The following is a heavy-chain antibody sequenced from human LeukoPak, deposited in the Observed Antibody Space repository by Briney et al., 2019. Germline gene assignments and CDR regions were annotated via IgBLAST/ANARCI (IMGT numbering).Heavy chain of an antibody. Sequence: ASVKVSCKASGYTFTSYGINWVRQATGQGLEWMGWMNPNSGNTGYAQKFQGRVTMTRNTSISTAYMELSSLRSEDTAVYYCAARPYYYDSSGYLGGGYYYMDVWGKGTTVTVSS. V-gene: IGHV1-8*01. CDR3: AARPYYYDSSGYLGGGYYYMDV. CDR2: MNPNSGNT. J-gene: IGHJ6*03. D-gene: IGHD3-22*01. CDR1: GYTFTSYG.